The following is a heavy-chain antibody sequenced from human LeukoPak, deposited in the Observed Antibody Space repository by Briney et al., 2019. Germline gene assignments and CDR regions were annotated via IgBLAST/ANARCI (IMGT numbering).Heavy chain of an antibody. Sequence: PSETLSLTCTVSGGSISSYYWTWIRQPPGKGLEWIGDIYITGSTNYNPYLKGRVTISVDTSKNQFSLRLSSVTAADTAVYYCARVRIGETSYDASDVWGLGTMVTVSS. CDR3: ARVRIGETSYDASDV. V-gene: IGHV4-59*13. J-gene: IGHJ3*01. CDR2: IYITGST. CDR1: GGSISSYY. D-gene: IGHD1-26*01.